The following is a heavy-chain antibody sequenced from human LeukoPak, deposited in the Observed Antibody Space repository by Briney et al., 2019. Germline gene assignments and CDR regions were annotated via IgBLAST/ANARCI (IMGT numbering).Heavy chain of an antibody. Sequence: PSETLSLTCAVSGGSLSSYSYHWIRHPPRTGLGWVWSRSIDGSRSTNYNPSLKSRVTISVDTSKNQFSLKLSSVTAADTAVYYCARQGGYYDSSGYADYWGQGTLVTVSS. J-gene: IGHJ4*02. CDR1: GGSLSSYSYH. CDR3: ARQGGYYDSSGYADY. D-gene: IGHD3-22*01. CDR2: IDGSRST. V-gene: IGHV4-61*02.